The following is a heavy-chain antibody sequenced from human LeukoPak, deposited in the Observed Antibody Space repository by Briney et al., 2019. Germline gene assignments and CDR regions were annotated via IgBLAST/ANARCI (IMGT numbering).Heavy chain of an antibody. CDR3: ARVQGYCSTTSCYPHY. J-gene: IGHJ4*02. Sequence: ASVKVCCKASGYTLTNYALNWVRQAPGQGLEWMGWINTNTGNPTYAQGFTGRFVFSLDTSVNTAYLQISSLKAEDTAIYYCARVQGYCSTTSCYPHYWGQGTLVTVSS. D-gene: IGHD2-2*01. CDR1: GYTLTNYA. CDR2: INTNTGNP. V-gene: IGHV7-4-1*02.